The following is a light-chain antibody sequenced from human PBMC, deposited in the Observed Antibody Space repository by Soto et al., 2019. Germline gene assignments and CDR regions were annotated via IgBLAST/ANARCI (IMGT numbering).Light chain of an antibody. V-gene: IGLV2-14*01. CDR2: DVS. CDR3: SSYTSRSTLVV. CDR1: SSDVGGYKY. J-gene: IGLJ2*01. Sequence: QSVLTQPASVSGSPGQSITISCTGTSSDVGGYKYVSWYQQHPGKAPKLMIYDVSNRPSGVSNRFSGSKSDNTASLTISGLQSADEADYYCSSYTSRSTLVVFGGGTKLTVL.